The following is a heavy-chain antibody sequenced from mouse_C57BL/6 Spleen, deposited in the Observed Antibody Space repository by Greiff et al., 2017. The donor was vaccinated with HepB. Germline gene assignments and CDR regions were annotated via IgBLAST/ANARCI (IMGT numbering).Heavy chain of an antibody. CDR2: IYPSDSET. J-gene: IGHJ1*03. CDR3: ARDSSPWWYFDV. Sequence: VQLQQSGAELVRPGSSVKLSCKASGYTFTSYWMDWVKQRPGQGLEWIGNIYPSDSETHYNQKFKDKATLTVDKSSSTAYMQLSSLTSEDSAVYYCARDSSPWWYFDVWGTGTTVTVSS. V-gene: IGHV1-61*01. D-gene: IGHD1-1*01. CDR1: GYTFTSYW.